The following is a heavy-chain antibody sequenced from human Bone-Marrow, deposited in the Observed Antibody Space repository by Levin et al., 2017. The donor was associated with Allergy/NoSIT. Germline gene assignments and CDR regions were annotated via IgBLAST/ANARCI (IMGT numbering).Heavy chain of an antibody. CDR1: GFTLSAND. CDR2: IFSGGRT. D-gene: IGHD4-17*01. J-gene: IGHJ1*01. Sequence: PGGSLRLSCAASGFTLSANDMSWVRQAPGKGLEWVSLIFSGGRTYYADSVKGRFTISRDNSKNTLYLQMNSLRAEDTALYYCTRDTDYGDYSVDWGQGTLVPVSS. V-gene: IGHV3-53*01. CDR3: TRDTDYGDYSVD.